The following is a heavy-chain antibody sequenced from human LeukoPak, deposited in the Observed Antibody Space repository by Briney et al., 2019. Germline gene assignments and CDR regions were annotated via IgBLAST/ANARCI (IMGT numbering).Heavy chain of an antibody. CDR2: ISSGSIYI. V-gene: IGHV3-21*01. CDR3: AKLTDYGDQDY. J-gene: IGHJ4*02. Sequence: PGGSLRLSCPASGFTFSTYTMHWVRQAPGKGLEWVSSISSGSIYIFYADSVKGRFTISRDNSKNTLYLQMNSLRAEDTAVYYCAKLTDYGDQDYWGQGTLVTVSS. CDR1: GFTFSTYT. D-gene: IGHD4-17*01.